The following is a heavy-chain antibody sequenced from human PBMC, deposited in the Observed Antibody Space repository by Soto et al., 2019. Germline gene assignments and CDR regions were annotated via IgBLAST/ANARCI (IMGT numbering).Heavy chain of an antibody. V-gene: IGHV4-30-2*01. Sequence: SETLSLTCAVSGGSISRGGYSWSWIRQQPGKGLEWIGYIYHSGSTYYNPSLKSRVTISVDRSKNQFSLKLSSVTAADTAVYYCAREPYGSGRPRLAYFDYWGQGTLVTVSS. J-gene: IGHJ4*02. CDR2: IYHSGST. D-gene: IGHD3-10*01. CDR3: AREPYGSGRPRLAYFDY. CDR1: GGSISRGGYS.